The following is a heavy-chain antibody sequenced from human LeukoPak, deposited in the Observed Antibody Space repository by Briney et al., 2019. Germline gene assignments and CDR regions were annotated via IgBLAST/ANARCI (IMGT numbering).Heavy chain of an antibody. V-gene: IGHV1-18*01. CDR3: ARGGDYGDYLINY. CDR1: GGTFSRYA. Sequence: GSSVKVSCKASGGTFSRYAISWVRQAPGQGLEWMGWISAYNGNTNYAQKFQGRVTTTTDTSTSTAYMELRSLRSDDTAVYYCARGGDYGDYLINYWGQGTLVTVSS. D-gene: IGHD4-17*01. J-gene: IGHJ4*02. CDR2: ISAYNGNT.